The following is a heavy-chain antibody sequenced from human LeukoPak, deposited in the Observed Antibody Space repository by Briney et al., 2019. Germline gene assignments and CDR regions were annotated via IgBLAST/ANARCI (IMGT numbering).Heavy chain of an antibody. V-gene: IGHV4-34*01. Sequence: SETLSLTCAVYGGSFSGCFWSWIRQPPGKGLEWIGEINHSGSTTYNPSLKSRGTISVDTAKNQFSLKLSSVTAADTAVYYCSRGQITWVYYYGMDVWGQGTTVTVSS. CDR3: SRGQITWVYYYGMDV. J-gene: IGHJ6*02. D-gene: IGHD5-24*01. CDR1: GGSFSGCF. CDR2: INHSGST.